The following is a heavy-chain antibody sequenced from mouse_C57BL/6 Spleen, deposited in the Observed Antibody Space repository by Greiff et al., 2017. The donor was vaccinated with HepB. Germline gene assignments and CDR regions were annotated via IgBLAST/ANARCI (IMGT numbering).Heavy chain of an antibody. CDR1: GYTFTSYW. Sequence: QVQLKQPGAELVKPGASVKMSCKASGYTFTSYWITWVKQRPGQGLEWIGDIYPGSGSTNYNEKFKSKATLTVDTSSSTAYMQLSSLTSEDSAVYYCARIYDGYSAMDYWGQGTSVTVSS. J-gene: IGHJ4*01. V-gene: IGHV1-55*01. CDR3: ARIYDGYSAMDY. CDR2: IYPGSGST. D-gene: IGHD2-3*01.